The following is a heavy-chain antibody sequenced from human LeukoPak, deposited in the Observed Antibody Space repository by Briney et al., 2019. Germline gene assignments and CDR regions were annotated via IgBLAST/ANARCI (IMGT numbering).Heavy chain of an antibody. Sequence: GGSLRLSCAASGFTFISYSMNWVRQAAGKWLEWVVSISISSYIYYADSVNGRFTISRDNAKNSLYLQMNSLRAEDTAVYYCARDQRYDSSGYYYVWRAFDYWGQGTLVTVSS. CDR1: GFTFISYS. CDR3: ARDQRYDSSGYYYVWRAFDY. V-gene: IGHV3-21*01. CDR2: ISISSYI. D-gene: IGHD3-22*01. J-gene: IGHJ4*02.